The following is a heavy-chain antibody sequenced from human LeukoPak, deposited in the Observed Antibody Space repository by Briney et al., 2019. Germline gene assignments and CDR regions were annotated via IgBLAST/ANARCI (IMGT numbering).Heavy chain of an antibody. CDR2: IDNSGTYI. CDR1: GFTFSSYS. V-gene: IGHV3-21*01. J-gene: IGHJ6*03. Sequence: GGSLRLSCAASGFTFSSYSMDWVRQAPGKGLEWVSSIDNSGTYIYYADSVKGRFTISRDNSKNSLYLQMNSLRAEDTAVYYCASANPILLDYYYYYYMDVWGKGTTVTVSS. CDR3: ASANPILLDYYYYYYMDV. D-gene: IGHD3-3*01.